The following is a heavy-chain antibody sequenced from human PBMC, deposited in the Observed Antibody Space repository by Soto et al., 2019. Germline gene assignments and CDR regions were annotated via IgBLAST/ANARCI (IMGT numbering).Heavy chain of an antibody. CDR1: GGSISSGNYY. Sequence: SETLSLTCSVSGGSISSGNYYWSWNRQQKGKGLEGIGYYNYSGSTNYTPSLKSRVTISVDTPNNQFSLKLSSVTAADTAVYYCARRLALKPRSYFDYWSQGTLVTVSS. J-gene: IGHJ4*01. CDR2: YNYSGST. V-gene: IGHV4-61*01. CDR3: ARRLALKPRSYFDY. D-gene: IGHD2-21*01.